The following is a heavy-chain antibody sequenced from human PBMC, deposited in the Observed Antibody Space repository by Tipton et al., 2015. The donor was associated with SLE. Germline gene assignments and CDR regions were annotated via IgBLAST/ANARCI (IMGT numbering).Heavy chain of an antibody. J-gene: IGHJ4*02. D-gene: IGHD3-3*01. CDR1: GGSITNSNYF. CDR2: IYYSGSP. CDR3: ASGTLEWSHEPDY. Sequence: TLSLTCSVSGGSITNSNYFWGWIRQPPGKGLEWIGNIYYSGSPYYNPSLKSRVTISVNTSKNQFSLRLSSVTAADTATFYCASGTLEWSHEPDYWGQGTLVTVSS. V-gene: IGHV4-39*07.